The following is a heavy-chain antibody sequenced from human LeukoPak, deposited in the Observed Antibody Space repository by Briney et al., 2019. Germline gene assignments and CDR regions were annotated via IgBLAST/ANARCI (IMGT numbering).Heavy chain of an antibody. CDR2: IYYSGST. CDR3: ARQGTAMVFDWFDP. V-gene: IGHV4-39*01. J-gene: IGHJ5*02. D-gene: IGHD5-18*01. CDR1: GGSISSSSYY. Sequence: PSETLSLTCTVSGGSISSSSYYWGWIRQPPGKGLEWLGSIYYSGSTYYNPSLKSRVTISVDTSKNQFSLKLSSVTAADTAVYYCARQGTAMVFDWFDPWGQGTLVTVSS.